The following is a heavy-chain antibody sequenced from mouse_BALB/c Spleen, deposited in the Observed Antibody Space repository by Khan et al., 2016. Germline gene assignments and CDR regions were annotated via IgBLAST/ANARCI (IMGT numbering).Heavy chain of an antibody. J-gene: IGHJ3*01. V-gene: IGHV6-6*02. Sequence: EVKLEESGGGLVQPGGSMKLSCVASGFTFSNYWMNWVRQSPEKGLEWVAEIRLKSNNYATHYAESVKGRFTISRDDSKISVYRQMNNLRAEDTGIYYCTTGFAYWGQGTLVTVSA. CDR1: GFTFSNYW. CDR2: IRLKSNNYAT. CDR3: TTGFAY.